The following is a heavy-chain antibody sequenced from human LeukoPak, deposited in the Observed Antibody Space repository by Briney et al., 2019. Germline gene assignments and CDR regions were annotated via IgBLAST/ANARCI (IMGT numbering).Heavy chain of an antibody. CDR1: GGSFSSYA. J-gene: IGHJ6*04. CDR2: SIPFFGTA. V-gene: IGHV1-69*13. Sequence: SVKVSCKASGGSFSSYAISWVRQAPGQGLEWMGGSIPFFGTANYAQKFQGRVNITADESTSTAYMELSSLRSEDTAVYYCARGRNILTGFTRGYYYYGMDVWGKGTTVTVSS. D-gene: IGHD3-9*01. CDR3: ARGRNILTGFTRGYYYYGMDV.